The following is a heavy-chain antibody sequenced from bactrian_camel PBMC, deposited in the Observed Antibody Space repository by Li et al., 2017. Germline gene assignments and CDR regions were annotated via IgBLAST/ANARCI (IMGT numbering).Heavy chain of an antibody. D-gene: IGHD1*01. V-gene: IGHV3S53*01. J-gene: IGHJ4*01. Sequence: HVQLVESGGGSVQAGGSQRPSCAASGYTSSSMGWFRQAPGQVREGVATVHNDGTITYADSVKGRFTFSRNNAANTVYLQINSLKADDTAVYYCAAASDFCVDALFRPTGYDYWGQGTQVTVS. CDR3: AAASDFCVDALFRPTGYDY. CDR2: VHNDGTI. CDR1: GYTSSS.